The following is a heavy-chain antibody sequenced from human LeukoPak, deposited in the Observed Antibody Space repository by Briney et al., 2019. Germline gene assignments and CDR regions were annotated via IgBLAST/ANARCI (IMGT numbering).Heavy chain of an antibody. V-gene: IGHV3-23*01. Sequence: GGSLRLSCAASGFTFSGYAMSWVRQAPGKGLEWVSAISGSGGSTCYADSVKGRFTISRDNSKNTLYLQMNSLRAEDTAVYYCAKGRLRSFPYYFDYWGQGTLVTVSS. J-gene: IGHJ4*02. CDR3: AKGRLRSFPYYFDY. CDR1: GFTFSGYA. D-gene: IGHD4-17*01. CDR2: ISGSGGST.